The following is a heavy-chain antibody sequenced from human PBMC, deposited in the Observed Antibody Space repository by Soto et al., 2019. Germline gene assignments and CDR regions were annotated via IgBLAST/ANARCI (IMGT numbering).Heavy chain of an antibody. D-gene: IGHD3-10*01. CDR3: ARVGLYYDASGSDASAFDI. V-gene: IGHV4-30-4*01. CDR2: IDYSGST. CDR1: GGSISSGDYY. J-gene: IGHJ3*02. Sequence: QVQLQESGPGLVKPSQTLSLTCTVSGGSISSGDYYWSWIRQPPGKGLEWIGYIDYSGSTYYNPCLKSRVTISVDTSKNQFSLKLSSVTAADTGVYYCARVGLYYDASGSDASAFDIWGQGTMVTVSS.